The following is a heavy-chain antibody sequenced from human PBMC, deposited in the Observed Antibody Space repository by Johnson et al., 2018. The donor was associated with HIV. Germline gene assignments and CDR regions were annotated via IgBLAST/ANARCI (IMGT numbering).Heavy chain of an antibody. J-gene: IGHJ3*02. CDR3: AREYYGSGSDAFDI. V-gene: IGHV3-7*01. Sequence: EVQLVESGGGLVQVGGSLRLSCAASGFTFSSYWMSWVRRAPGKGLEWVANIKQDGSEKYYVDSVKGRFTISRDNAKNSMYLQMNSLRAEDTAVYYCAREYYGSGSDAFDIWGQGTMVTVSS. CDR2: IKQDGSEK. D-gene: IGHD3-10*01. CDR1: GFTFSSYW.